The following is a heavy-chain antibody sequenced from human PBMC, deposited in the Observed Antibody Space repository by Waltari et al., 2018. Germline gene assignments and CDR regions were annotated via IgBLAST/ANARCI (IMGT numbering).Heavy chain of an antibody. V-gene: IGHV4-34*01. CDR3: ARGPYSRYCSGGSCYSIYYYYMDV. J-gene: IGHJ6*03. D-gene: IGHD2-15*01. CDR1: GGSFSGYY. CDR2: INHSGST. Sequence: QVQLQQWGAGLLKPSETLSLTCAVYGGSFSGYYWSWIRQPPGKGLEWIGEINHSGSTNYNPSLKSRVTISVDTSKNQFSLKLSSVTAADTAVYYCARGPYSRYCSGGSCYSIYYYYMDVWGKGTTVTVSS.